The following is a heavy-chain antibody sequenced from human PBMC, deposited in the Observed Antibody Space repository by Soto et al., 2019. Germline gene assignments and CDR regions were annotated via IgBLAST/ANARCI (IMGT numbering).Heavy chain of an antibody. Sequence: SLRLSCAASGFTFDDYAMHWVRQAPGKGLEWVSGISWNSGKIGYADSVKGRFTISRDNAKNSLYLQMNSLRAEDSALYYCAKEIVGAINYWRQRPPVTVSS. CDR2: ISWNSGKI. J-gene: IGHJ4*02. CDR3: AKEIVGAINY. D-gene: IGHD1-26*01. V-gene: IGHV3-9*01. CDR1: GFTFDDYA.